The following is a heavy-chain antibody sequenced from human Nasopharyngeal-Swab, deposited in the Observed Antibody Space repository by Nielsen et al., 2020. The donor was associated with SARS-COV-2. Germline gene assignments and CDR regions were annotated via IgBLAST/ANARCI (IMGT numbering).Heavy chain of an antibody. CDR2: INHSGST. D-gene: IGHD6-13*01. Sequence: WIRQSPGKGLEWIGEINHSGSTNYNPSLKSRVTISVDTSKNQFSLKLSSVTAADTAVYYCARSGSSWYGGAFDIWGQGTMVTVSS. V-gene: IGHV4-34*01. CDR3: ARSGSSWYGGAFDI. J-gene: IGHJ3*02.